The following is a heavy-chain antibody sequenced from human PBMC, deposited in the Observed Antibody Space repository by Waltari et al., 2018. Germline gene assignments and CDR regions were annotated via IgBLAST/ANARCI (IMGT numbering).Heavy chain of an antibody. V-gene: IGHV1-69*08. CDR3: ARHETGSGGSNWFDP. J-gene: IGHJ5*02. CDR2: IIPIVVTA. Sequence: QVQLVQSGAEVKKPGSSVKVSCKASGGTFSSYAISWVRQAPGQGLEWMGRIIPIVVTANYAQKVQGRVTITADKATSTAYMALSSVTAADTAVYYCARHETGSGGSNWFDPWGQGTLVTVSS. D-gene: IGHD2-15*01. CDR1: GGTFSSYA.